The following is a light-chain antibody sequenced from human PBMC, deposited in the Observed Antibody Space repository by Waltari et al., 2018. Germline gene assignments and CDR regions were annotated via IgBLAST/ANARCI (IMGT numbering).Light chain of an antibody. CDR1: SGHSTNV. Sequence: QLVLTQSPSASASLGASVKLTCTLSSGHSTNVIAWLQKRPEKGPRFVMKVNSDGSHSKGDEIPDRFSGSSSGAERYLTISSLQSEDKADYYCQTGGHGTWVFGGGTKLTVL. CDR2: VNSDGSH. CDR3: QTGGHGTWV. J-gene: IGLJ3*02. V-gene: IGLV4-69*01.